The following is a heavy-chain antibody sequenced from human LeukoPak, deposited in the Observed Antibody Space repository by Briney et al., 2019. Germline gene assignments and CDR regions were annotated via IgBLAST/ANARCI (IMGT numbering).Heavy chain of an antibody. CDR1: GFTFSSYA. CDR2: ISYDGSNK. V-gene: IGHV3-30*04. CDR3: ARNGDSSGWYSVYYYYYYMDV. J-gene: IGHJ6*03. Sequence: GGSLRLSCAASGFTFSSYAMHWVRQAPGKGLEWVAVISYDGSNKYYADSVKGRFTISRDNSKNTLYLQMNSLRAEDTAVYYCARNGDSSGWYSVYYYYYYMDVWGKGTTVTVSS. D-gene: IGHD6-19*01.